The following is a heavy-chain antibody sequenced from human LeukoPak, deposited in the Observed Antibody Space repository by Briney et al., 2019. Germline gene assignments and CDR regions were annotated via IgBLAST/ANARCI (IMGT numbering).Heavy chain of an antibody. CDR1: GGSISSSSYY. V-gene: IGHV4-39*07. J-gene: IGHJ3*02. D-gene: IGHD2-15*01. CDR3: ARDNIVVVVAATYGAFDI. Sequence: PSETLSLTCTVSGGSISSSSYYWGWIRQPPGKGLEWIGSIYYSGSTYYNPSLKSRVTISVDTSKNQFSLKLSSVTAADTAVYYCARDNIVVVVAATYGAFDIWGQGTMVTVSS. CDR2: IYYSGST.